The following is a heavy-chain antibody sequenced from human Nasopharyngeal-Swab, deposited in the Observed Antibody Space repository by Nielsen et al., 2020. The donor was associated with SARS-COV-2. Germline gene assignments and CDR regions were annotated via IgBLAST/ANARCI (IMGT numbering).Heavy chain of an antibody. CDR3: ARYSYYYYSSGMGPCSFDI. D-gene: IGHD3-22*01. J-gene: IGHJ3*02. CDR1: GFTFSSYS. CDR2: IISSSSYI. Sequence: GESLKISCAASGFTFSSYSMNWVRQAPGKGLEWVSSIISSSSYIYYADSVKGRFTISRDNAMNSLYLQINSLRAEETAVYYFARYSYYYYSSGMGPCSFDIWGQGTMVTVSS. V-gene: IGHV3-21*01.